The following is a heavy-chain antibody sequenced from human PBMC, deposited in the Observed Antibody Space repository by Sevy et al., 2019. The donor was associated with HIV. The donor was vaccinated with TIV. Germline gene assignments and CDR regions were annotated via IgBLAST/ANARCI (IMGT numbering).Heavy chain of an antibody. D-gene: IGHD2-2*01. CDR3: ARYCSSTSCYERVSGMDV. Sequence: ASVKVSCKASGYTFTGYYMHWVRQAPGQGLEWMGWINPNSGGTNYAQKFQGRVTMTRDTSISTAYMELSRLRSDDTAVYYSARYCSSTSCYERVSGMDVWGQGTTVTVSS. V-gene: IGHV1-2*02. CDR1: GYTFTGYY. J-gene: IGHJ6*02. CDR2: INPNSGGT.